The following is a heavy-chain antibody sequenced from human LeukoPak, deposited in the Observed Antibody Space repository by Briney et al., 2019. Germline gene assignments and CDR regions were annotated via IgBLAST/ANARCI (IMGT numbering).Heavy chain of an antibody. Sequence: GGSMRLSCAASGFTFSNYSMSWVRQAQGRVLEWDSVISGSGGSTYYADSVKGPFTISRDNSKNALYLQMNSVKAEATAVYYCAKSIGCCPPRGFDYWGQGTLVTVSS. CDR2: ISGSGGST. CDR1: GFTFSNYS. CDR3: AKSIGCCPPRGFDY. V-gene: IGHV3-23*01. D-gene: IGHD2-21*01. J-gene: IGHJ4*02.